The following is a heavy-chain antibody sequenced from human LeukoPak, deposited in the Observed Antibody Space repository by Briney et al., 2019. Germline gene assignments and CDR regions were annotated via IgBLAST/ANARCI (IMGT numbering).Heavy chain of an antibody. CDR1: GGSFSGYY. D-gene: IGHD2-2*03. CDR2: INHSGST. CDR3: ARGFGYCSSTSCEGPIFDY. V-gene: IGHV4-34*01. Sequence: PSETLSLTCAVYGGSFSGYYWSWIRQPPGKGLEWIGEINHSGSTNYNPSLKSRVTISVDTSKNQFSLKLSSVTAADTAVYYCARGFGYCSSTSCEGPIFDYWGQGTLVTVSS. J-gene: IGHJ4*02.